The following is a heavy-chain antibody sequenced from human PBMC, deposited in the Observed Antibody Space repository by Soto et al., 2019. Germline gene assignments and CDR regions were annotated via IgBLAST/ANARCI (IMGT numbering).Heavy chain of an antibody. Sequence: QVQLVQPGAELKKPGSSVKVSCKASGGTISSYAISWVRQAPGQGLAWMGGVIPIFGTANYAQKFQGRVTIAADESTSTADMGLSSLRSEDTAVYYCARADVDTAMPYGMDVWGQGTTVTVSS. J-gene: IGHJ6*02. D-gene: IGHD5-18*01. CDR1: GGTISSYA. V-gene: IGHV1-69*12. CDR3: ARADVDTAMPYGMDV. CDR2: VIPIFGTA.